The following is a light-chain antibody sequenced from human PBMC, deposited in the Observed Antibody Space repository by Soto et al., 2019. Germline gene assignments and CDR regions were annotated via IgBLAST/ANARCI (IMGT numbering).Light chain of an antibody. J-gene: IGKJ5*01. CDR3: QQRSTWPT. CDR1: ESVDFH. CDR2: DAY. V-gene: IGKV3-11*01. Sequence: RASESVDFHLAWYQQKPGQDPSLRIYDAYVRATGTPARLSVSGSGTAFTLTISSLEPVEFALYYCQQRSTWPTFGQGTRLEIK.